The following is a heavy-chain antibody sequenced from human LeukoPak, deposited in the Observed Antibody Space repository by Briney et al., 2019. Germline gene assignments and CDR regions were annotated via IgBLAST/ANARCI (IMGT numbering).Heavy chain of an antibody. CDR3: ARHVGGYHGAYRWFDP. J-gene: IGHJ5*02. CDR2: INHSGST. CDR1: GGSISSYY. D-gene: IGHD3-22*01. Sequence: SETLSLTCTVSGGSISSYYWSWIRQPPGKGLEWIGEINHSGSTNYNPSLKSRVTISVDTSKNQFSLKLSSVTAADTAVYYCARHVGGYHGAYRWFDPWGQGTLVTVSS. V-gene: IGHV4-34*01.